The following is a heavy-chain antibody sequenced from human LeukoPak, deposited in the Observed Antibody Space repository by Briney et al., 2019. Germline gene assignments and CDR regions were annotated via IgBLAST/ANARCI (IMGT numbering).Heavy chain of an antibody. CDR2: INPSGGST. Sequence: ASVKVSCEASGYTFTRYYMRWVRQAPGQGLEWMGIINPSGGSTSYAQKFQGRVTMTRDTSTSTVYMELSSLRSEDTAVYYCARESDYTKSISGGWFDPWGQGTLVTVSS. D-gene: IGHD4-11*01. V-gene: IGHV1-46*01. CDR1: GYTFTRYY. J-gene: IGHJ5*02. CDR3: ARESDYTKSISGGWFDP.